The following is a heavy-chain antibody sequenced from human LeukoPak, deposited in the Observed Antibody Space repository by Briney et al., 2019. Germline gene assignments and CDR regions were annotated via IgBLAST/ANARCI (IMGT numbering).Heavy chain of an antibody. J-gene: IGHJ4*02. Sequence: GGSLRLSCAGSGFTFGSYAMSWVRQAPGQGLEWVSVISDSGDYTSYADSVRGRFTISTRNTLYLQMISLRPEDTAVYYCAKDTSIGKYCTNGVCSPFDYWGQGTLVTVSS. CDR3: AKDTSIGKYCTNGVCSPFDY. V-gene: IGHV3-23*01. CDR1: GFTFGSYA. CDR2: ISDSGDYT. D-gene: IGHD2-8*01.